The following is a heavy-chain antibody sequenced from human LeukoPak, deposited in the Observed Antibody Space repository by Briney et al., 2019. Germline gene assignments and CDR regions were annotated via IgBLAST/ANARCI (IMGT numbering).Heavy chain of an antibody. CDR1: GFAFSSNW. J-gene: IGHJ4*02. Sequence: PGGSLRLSCAAFGFAFSSNWMHWVRQTPGKGLVWVSRINSGGSGTSYAASVEGRFTISRDNVKNTLYLQMDSLRAEDTAVYYCATSLGPLTEYWGQGTLVTVSS. CDR3: ATSLGPLTEY. CDR2: INSGGSGT. D-gene: IGHD7-27*01. V-gene: IGHV3-74*01.